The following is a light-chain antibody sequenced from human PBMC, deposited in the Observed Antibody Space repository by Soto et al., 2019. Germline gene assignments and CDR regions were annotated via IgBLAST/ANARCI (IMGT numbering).Light chain of an antibody. CDR3: SSYISDSPFV. Sequence: TSSDVGGYNYVSWYQEHPGKAPKLMIYDVSNRPSGVSNRFSGSKSGNTASLTISGLQAEDEADYYCSSYISDSPFVFGTGIKITVL. CDR2: DVS. CDR1: SSDVGGYNY. V-gene: IGLV2-14*04. J-gene: IGLJ1*01.